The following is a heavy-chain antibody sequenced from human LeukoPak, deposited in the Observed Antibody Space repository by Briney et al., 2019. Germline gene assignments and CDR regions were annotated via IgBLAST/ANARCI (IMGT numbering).Heavy chain of an antibody. V-gene: IGHV3-9*01. CDR2: ISWNSGSI. Sequence: GGSLRLSCAASGFTFDDYAMHWVRQAPGKGLEWVSGISWNSGSIGYADSVKGRFTISRDNAKDSLYLQMNSLRAEDTALYYCAKAGVPFGELLLLDYWGQGTLVTVSS. J-gene: IGHJ4*02. CDR1: GFTFDDYA. D-gene: IGHD3-10*01. CDR3: AKAGVPFGELLLLDY.